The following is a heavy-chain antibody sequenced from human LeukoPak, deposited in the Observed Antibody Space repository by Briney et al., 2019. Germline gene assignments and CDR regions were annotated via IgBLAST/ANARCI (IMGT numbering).Heavy chain of an antibody. D-gene: IGHD6-19*01. CDR3: ARGSSGWYYYFDY. V-gene: IGHV4-4*02. J-gene: IGHJ4*02. CDR1: GGSISSSNW. CDR2: INHSGST. Sequence: SETLSLTCAVSGGSISSSNWWNWVRQPPGKGLEWIGEINHSGSTNYNPSLKSRVTISVDTSKNQFSLKLSSVTAADTAVYYCARGSSGWYYYFDYWGQGTLVTVSS.